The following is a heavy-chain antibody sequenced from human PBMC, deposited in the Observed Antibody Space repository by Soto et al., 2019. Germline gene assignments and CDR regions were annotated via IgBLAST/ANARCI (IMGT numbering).Heavy chain of an antibody. CDR3: ARGARPDNWFDP. J-gene: IGHJ5*02. D-gene: IGHD6-6*01. V-gene: IGHV4-34*01. CDR2: INHSGST. Sequence: PSETLSLTCAVYGGSFSGYYWSWILQPPGKGLEWIGEINHSGSTNYNPSLKSRVTISVDTSKNQFSLKLSSVTAADTAVYYCARGARPDNWFDPWGQGTLITVSS. CDR1: GGSFSGYY.